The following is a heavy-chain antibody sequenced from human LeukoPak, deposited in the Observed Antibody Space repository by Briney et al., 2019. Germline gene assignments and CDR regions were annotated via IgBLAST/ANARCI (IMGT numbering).Heavy chain of an antibody. CDR3: ARHHGSGTYVFDI. J-gene: IGHJ3*02. D-gene: IGHD3-10*01. V-gene: IGHV4-59*08. CDR2: IYYTGDI. Sequence: SETLSLTCTVSGGSINSYYWNWIRQPPGKELEWIGNIYYTGDISYNPSLKSRATISADTSKNQFSLKLSSVSAADTAVYYCARHHGSGTYVFDIWGQGTMVTVSS. CDR1: GGSINSYY.